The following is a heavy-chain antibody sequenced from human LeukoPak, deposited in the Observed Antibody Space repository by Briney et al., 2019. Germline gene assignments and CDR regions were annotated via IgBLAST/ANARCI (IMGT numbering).Heavy chain of an antibody. J-gene: IGHJ5*02. Sequence: SETLSLTCTVSGGSISSYYWSWIRQPPGKGLEWIGYIYYSGSTNYNPSLKSRVTISVDTSKNQFSLKLSSVTAADTAVYYCARSSLYDSPGLNWFDPWGQGTLVTVSS. CDR2: IYYSGST. V-gene: IGHV4-59*01. CDR3: ARSSLYDSPGLNWFDP. CDR1: GGSISSYY. D-gene: IGHD3-9*01.